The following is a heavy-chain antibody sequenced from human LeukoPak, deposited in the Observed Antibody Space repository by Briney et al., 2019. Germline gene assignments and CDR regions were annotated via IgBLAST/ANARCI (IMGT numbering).Heavy chain of an antibody. CDR3: ARDLQTFWSGYITPYYYYGMDV. J-gene: IGHJ6*02. CDR2: ISYDGSNK. V-gene: IGHV3-30*04. Sequence: GGSLRLSCAASGFTFSSYAMSWVRQAPGKGLEWVAVISYDGSNKYYADSVKGRFTISRDNSKNTLYLQMNSLRAEDTAVYYCARDLQTFWSGYITPYYYYGMDVWGQGTTVTVSS. CDR1: GFTFSSYA. D-gene: IGHD3-3*01.